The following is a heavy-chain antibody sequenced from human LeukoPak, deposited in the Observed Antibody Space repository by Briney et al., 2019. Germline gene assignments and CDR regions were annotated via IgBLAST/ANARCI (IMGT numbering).Heavy chain of an antibody. CDR1: GGSISSYY. Sequence: SETLSLTCTVSGGSISSYYWSWIRQPPGKGLEWIGYIYYSGSTNYNPFLKSRVTISVDTSKNQFSLKLSSVTAADTAAYYCARSDYDILTGYYNLYYWGQGTLVTVSS. D-gene: IGHD3-9*01. J-gene: IGHJ4*02. V-gene: IGHV4-59*01. CDR3: ARSDYDILTGYYNLYY. CDR2: IYYSGST.